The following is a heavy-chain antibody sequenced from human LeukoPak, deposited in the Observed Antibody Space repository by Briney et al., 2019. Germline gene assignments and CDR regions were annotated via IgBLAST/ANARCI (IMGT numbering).Heavy chain of an antibody. CDR2: ISSSSSYI. D-gene: IGHD5-12*01. V-gene: IGHV3-21*04. Sequence: GGSLRLSCAASGFTFSSYEMNWVRQAPGKGLEWVSSISSSSSYIYYADSVKGRFTISRDNAKNSLYLQMNSLGAEDTALYYCAKDKEYSGFGPILSGYYYGMDVWGKGTTVTVSS. CDR3: AKDKEYSGFGPILSGYYYGMDV. CDR1: GFTFSSYE. J-gene: IGHJ6*04.